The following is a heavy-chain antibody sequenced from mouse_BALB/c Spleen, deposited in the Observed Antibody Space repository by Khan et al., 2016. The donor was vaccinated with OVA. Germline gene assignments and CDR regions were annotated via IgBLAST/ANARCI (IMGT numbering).Heavy chain of an antibody. J-gene: IGHJ4*01. CDR2: ISSGGGST. D-gene: IGHD1-1*01. V-gene: IGHV5-12-1*01. CDR1: GFAFSSYD. Sequence: EVELVESGGGLVKPGGSLKLSCAASGFAFSSYDMSWVRQTPEKRLEWVAYISSGGGSTYYPDTVKGRFTISRDNAKNTLSLQMSSLKSEDTARYYCARHLDYGSSYYYAMDYWGQGTSVTVSS. CDR3: ARHLDYGSSYYYAMDY.